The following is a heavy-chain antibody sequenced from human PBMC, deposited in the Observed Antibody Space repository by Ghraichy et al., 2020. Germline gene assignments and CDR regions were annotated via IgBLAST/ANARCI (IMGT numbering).Heavy chain of an antibody. Sequence: GGSLRLSCAASGFTFSYYWMHWVRQAPGEGPVWVSRINSDGSTTNYADSVKGRFTISRDNAKNMLYLQMNSLRAEDTAVYFCARCVGDCYGWDDAFDLWGQGKVVIVSS. J-gene: IGHJ3*01. CDR2: INSDGSTT. V-gene: IGHV3-74*01. CDR3: ARCVGDCYGWDDAFDL. CDR1: GFTFSYYW. D-gene: IGHD2-21*02.